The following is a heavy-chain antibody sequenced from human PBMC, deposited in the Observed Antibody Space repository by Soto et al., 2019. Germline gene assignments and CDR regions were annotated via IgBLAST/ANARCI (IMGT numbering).Heavy chain of an antibody. D-gene: IGHD1-26*01. J-gene: IGHJ5*02. CDR3: ARQMISGSYGLLHFDP. CDR2: IYYSGST. Sequence: SETLSLTCTVSGGSISSSSYYWGWIRPPPGKGLEWIGSIYYSGSTYYNPSLKSRVTISVDTSKNQFSLKLSSVTAADTAVYYCARQMISGSYGLLHFDPWGQGTMVTVSS. CDR1: GGSISSSSYY. V-gene: IGHV4-39*01.